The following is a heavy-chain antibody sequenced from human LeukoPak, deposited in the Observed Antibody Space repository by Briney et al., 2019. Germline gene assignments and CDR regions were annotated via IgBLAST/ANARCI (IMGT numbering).Heavy chain of an antibody. V-gene: IGHV3-7*01. J-gene: IGHJ5*02. CDR3: VRQAGVS. CDR1: GFTFSDYY. D-gene: IGHD6-19*01. Sequence: PGGSLRLSCAASGFTFSDYYMSWIRQAPGKGLEWVANIKGDGSEKYYVDSVKGRFTISRGNDKNYLYLQMNSLRDEDTAVYYCVRQAGVSWGQGTLVTVSS. CDR2: IKGDGSEK.